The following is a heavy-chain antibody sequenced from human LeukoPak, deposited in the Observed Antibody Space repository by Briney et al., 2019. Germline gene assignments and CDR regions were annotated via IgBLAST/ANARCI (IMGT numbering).Heavy chain of an antibody. D-gene: IGHD3-16*01. CDR2: IIPIFGTT. CDR1: GGTFSSYT. V-gene: IGHV1-69*13. CDR3: ARGEAPGTVFGGMAV. Sequence: SVKVSCKASGGTFSSYTISWVRQAPGQGLEWMGGIIPIFGTTNYAQKFQGRVTITADESTSTAYMELSSLRSEDTAVYYCARGEAPGTVFGGMAVWGQGTAVTVSS. J-gene: IGHJ6*02.